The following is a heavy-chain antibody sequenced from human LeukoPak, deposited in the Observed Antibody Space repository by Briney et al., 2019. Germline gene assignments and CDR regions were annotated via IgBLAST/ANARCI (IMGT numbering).Heavy chain of an antibody. Sequence: ASVKVSCKASRNTFTKYYMHWVRQAPGQGLQWMGDINASTGTTTYAQKFQGRVTMTRDTSTSTVYMELSSLRSEDTAVYYCARDPYYYDSSGYYRVFDYWGQGTLVTVSS. J-gene: IGHJ4*02. CDR3: ARDPYYYDSSGYYRVFDY. CDR2: INASTGTT. CDR1: RNTFTKYY. V-gene: IGHV1-46*01. D-gene: IGHD3-22*01.